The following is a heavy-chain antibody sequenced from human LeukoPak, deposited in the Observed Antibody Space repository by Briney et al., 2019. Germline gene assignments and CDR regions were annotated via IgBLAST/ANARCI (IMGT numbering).Heavy chain of an antibody. Sequence: PSETLSLTCAVYGGSFSGYYWSWIRQPPGKGLEWIGEINHSGSTNYNPSLKSRVTISVDTSKNQFSLKLSSVTAADTAVYYCASSSMVRGVKSWFDPWGQGTLVTVSS. D-gene: IGHD3-10*01. V-gene: IGHV4-34*01. CDR2: INHSGST. CDR3: ASSSMVRGVKSWFDP. CDR1: GGSFSGYY. J-gene: IGHJ5*02.